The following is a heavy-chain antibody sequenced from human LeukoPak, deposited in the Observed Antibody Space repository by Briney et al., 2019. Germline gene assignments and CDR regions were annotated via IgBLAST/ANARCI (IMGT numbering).Heavy chain of an antibody. CDR3: ARWEIRGTAHQLDY. Sequence: GGSLRLSCAVSGFTVSSHWMSWVRQAPGKGLEWVANINQDGSAKYYVDSVKGRFTISRDNAKNSMYLQMNSLRAEDTAVYYCARWEIRGTAHQLDYWGQGTLVTVSS. J-gene: IGHJ4*02. V-gene: IGHV3-7*01. CDR2: INQDGSAK. D-gene: IGHD1-7*01. CDR1: GFTVSSHW.